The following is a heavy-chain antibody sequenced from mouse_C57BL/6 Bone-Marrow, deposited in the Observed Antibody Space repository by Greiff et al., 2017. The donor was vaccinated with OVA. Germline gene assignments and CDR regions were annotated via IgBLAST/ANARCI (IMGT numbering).Heavy chain of an antibody. V-gene: IGHV1-50*01. CDR1: GYTFTSYW. CDR3: ACPTGTIYYAMDY. D-gene: IGHD4-1*02. Sequence: VKLQQPGAELVKPGASVKLSCKASGYTFTSYWMQWVKQRPGQGLEWIGEIDPSDSYTNYNQKFKGKATLTVDTSSSTAYMQLSSLTSEDSAVYYCACPTGTIYYAMDYWGQGTSVTVSS. J-gene: IGHJ4*01. CDR2: IDPSDSYT.